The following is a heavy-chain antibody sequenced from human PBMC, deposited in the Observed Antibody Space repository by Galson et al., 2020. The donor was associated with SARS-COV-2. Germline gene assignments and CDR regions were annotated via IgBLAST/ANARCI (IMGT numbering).Heavy chain of an antibody. CDR3: ARDTTPSYYDSSGFLNYGMDV. J-gene: IGHJ6*02. Sequence: ASVKVSCKASGYTFTSYDINWVRQATGQGLEWMGWMNPNSGNTGYAQKFQGRVTMTRNTSISTAYMELSSLRSEDTAVYYCARDTTPSYYDSSGFLNYGMDVWGQGTTVTVSS. CDR1: GYTFTSYD. D-gene: IGHD3-22*01. CDR2: MNPNSGNT. V-gene: IGHV1-8*01.